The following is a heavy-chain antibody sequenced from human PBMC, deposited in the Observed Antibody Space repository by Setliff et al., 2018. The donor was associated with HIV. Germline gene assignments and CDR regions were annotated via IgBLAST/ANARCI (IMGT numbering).Heavy chain of an antibody. CDR3: ARQGLVLVPASIDWRLPPSPIDY. D-gene: IGHD2-2*01. CDR2: IYYSGST. Sequence: SETLSLTCTVSGGSISSSSHYWGWIRQPPGKGLEWIGSIYYSGSTYYNPSLKSRITISVDTSKHQFSLRLSSVTAADTAVYYCARQGLVLVPASIDWRLPPSPIDYWGQGALVTVSS. J-gene: IGHJ4*02. V-gene: IGHV4-39*01. CDR1: GGSISSSSHY.